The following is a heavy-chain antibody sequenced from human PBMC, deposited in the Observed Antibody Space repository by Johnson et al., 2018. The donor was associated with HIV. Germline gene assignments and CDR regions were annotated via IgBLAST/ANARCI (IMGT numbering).Heavy chain of an antibody. D-gene: IGHD4-11*01. CDR2: IYSGGSK. Sequence: VQLVESGGGLVQPGGSLRLSCAASGFTVSSNYMSWVRQAPGKGLEWVSVIYSGGSKYYADSVKGRFTISRDNSKNTLYLQMNSLRAEDTAVYYCARSYSTSWNASHIGGEGRMFTVSA. CDR3: ARSYSTSWNASHI. V-gene: IGHV3-66*01. CDR1: GFTVSSNY. J-gene: IGHJ3*02.